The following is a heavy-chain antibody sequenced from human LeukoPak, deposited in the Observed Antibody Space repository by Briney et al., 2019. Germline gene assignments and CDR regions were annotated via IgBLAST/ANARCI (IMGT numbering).Heavy chain of an antibody. CDR1: GLNFNVAG. V-gene: IGHV3-15*01. CDR2: IKSKGGGRTA. J-gene: IGHJ4*02. Sequence: GGSLTLSCAASGLNFNVAGMSWLPQAPGKGREWIVRIKSKGGGRTADYAAPMKGRFVISRDDSKTTLYLQMNSLKADDSAVYYCASVGGHGYSDDSGHYYDFDHWGQGTLVTVSS. CDR3: ASVGGHGYSDDSGHYYDFDH. D-gene: IGHD3-22*01.